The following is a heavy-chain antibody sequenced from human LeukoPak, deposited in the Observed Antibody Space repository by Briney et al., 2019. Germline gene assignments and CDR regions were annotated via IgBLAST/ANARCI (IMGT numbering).Heavy chain of an antibody. CDR1: GGTFSSYA. D-gene: IGHD3-9*01. V-gene: IGHV1-8*02. J-gene: IGHJ4*02. CDR2: MNPNSGDT. Sequence: ASVKVSCKASGGTFSSYAISWVRQASGQGLEWMGWMNPNSGDTGYAQKFQGRVTMTRNTSISTAYMELSSLRSEDTAVYYCARGGWLVLRYFDYWGQGTLVTVSS. CDR3: ARGGWLVLRYFDY.